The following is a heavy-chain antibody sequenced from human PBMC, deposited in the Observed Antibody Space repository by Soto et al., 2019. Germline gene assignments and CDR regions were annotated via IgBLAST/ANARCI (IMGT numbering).Heavy chain of an antibody. CDR3: VRGKEAGVWFDP. V-gene: IGHV1-3*04. CDR1: GFTFSHHS. Sequence: ASVKVSCRASGFTFSHHSIHWVRQAPGQRLEWMGWINSDTGYTKYSQKFQARLTITWDSSAKTAYMELSSLQSEDTAVYYCVRGKEAGVWFDPWGQGTLVTVSS. CDR2: INSDTGYT. D-gene: IGHD3-10*01. J-gene: IGHJ5*02.